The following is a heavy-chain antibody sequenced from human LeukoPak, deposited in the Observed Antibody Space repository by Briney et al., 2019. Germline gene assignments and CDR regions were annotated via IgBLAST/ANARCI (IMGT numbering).Heavy chain of an antibody. Sequence: SETLSLTCAVSGASISTSTYYWGWIRQPPGKGLEWIGSLYYSGSTYYNSSLRSRVTISVNTSKNQFSLKLTSVTAADTSVYYCESARGGSSTRRVHFGYWGQGTLVTVSS. CDR2: LYYSGST. V-gene: IGHV4-39*01. D-gene: IGHD6-6*01. J-gene: IGHJ4*02. CDR3: ESARGGSSTRRVHFGY. CDR1: GASISTSTYY.